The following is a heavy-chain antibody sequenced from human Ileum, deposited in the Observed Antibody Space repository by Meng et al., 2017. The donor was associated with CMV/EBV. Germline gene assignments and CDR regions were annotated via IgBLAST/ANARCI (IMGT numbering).Heavy chain of an antibody. Sequence: GISLSSTAVSVGWLRPPPGKALEWLAVIYWNDDTRYRPSLKSRLTITKDTSKNQVVLTMTNMDPVDTATYYCARLNDFQSGHLDYFDYWGQGTLVTVSS. V-gene: IGHV2-5*01. J-gene: IGHJ4*02. CDR1: GISLSSTAVS. CDR3: ARLNDFQSGHLDYFDY. CDR2: IYWNDDT. D-gene: IGHD3-3*01.